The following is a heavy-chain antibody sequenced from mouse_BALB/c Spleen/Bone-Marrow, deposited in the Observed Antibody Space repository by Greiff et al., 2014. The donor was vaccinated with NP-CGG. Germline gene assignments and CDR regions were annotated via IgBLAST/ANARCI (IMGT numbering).Heavy chain of an antibody. CDR1: GFDFSRYW. CDR3: ARLGYYGSSDY. Sequence: LVESGGSLKLSCAASGFDFSRYWMSWVRQAPGKGLEWIGEINPDSSTINYTPSLKDKFIISRDNAKSTMYLQMSKVRSEDTALYYCARLGYYGSSDYWGQGTTLTVSS. J-gene: IGHJ2*01. CDR2: INPDSSTI. V-gene: IGHV4-1*02. D-gene: IGHD1-1*01.